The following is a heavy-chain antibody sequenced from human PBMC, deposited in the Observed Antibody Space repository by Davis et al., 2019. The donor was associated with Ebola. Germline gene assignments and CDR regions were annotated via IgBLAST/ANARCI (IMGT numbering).Heavy chain of an antibody. Sequence: GESLKISCKGSGYGFANYWIAWVRQTPGKGLEWMGAIYAGDSDIRYSQSFEGQVTISVDRSITTAYLQWSSLKASDTAMYYCARQESLYGCSDYWGQGTLVTVSS. CDR2: IYAGDSDI. CDR3: ARQESLYGCSDY. D-gene: IGHD3-10*01. J-gene: IGHJ4*02. CDR1: GYGFANYW. V-gene: IGHV5-51*01.